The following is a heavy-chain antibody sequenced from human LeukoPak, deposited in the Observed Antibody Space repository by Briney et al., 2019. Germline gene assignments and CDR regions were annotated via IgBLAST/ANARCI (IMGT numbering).Heavy chain of an antibody. Sequence: PSETLSLTCTVSAYSISSGYYWGWIRQPPGKGLEWIGSLSHSGSTFYNPSLKSRVTISVDTSKNQFSLKLSSVTAADTAVYYCARGPPPQYYDYVWGSYRPWFDPWGQGTLVTVSS. V-gene: IGHV4-38-2*02. CDR2: LSHSGST. CDR3: ARGPPPQYYDYVWGSYRPWFDP. D-gene: IGHD3-16*02. J-gene: IGHJ5*02. CDR1: AYSISSGYY.